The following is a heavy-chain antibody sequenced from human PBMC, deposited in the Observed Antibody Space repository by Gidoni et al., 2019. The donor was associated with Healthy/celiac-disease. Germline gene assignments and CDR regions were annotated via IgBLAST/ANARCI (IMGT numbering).Heavy chain of an antibody. CDR2: ISWNSGSI. J-gene: IGHJ6*02. CDR3: AKDEGRGSDYGDPSYYYYGMDV. CDR1: GFTFDAYA. V-gene: IGHV3-9*01. Sequence: EVQLVASGGGLVQPGRSLRLSCAASGFTFDAYAMHWVRQAPGKGLEWVSGISWNSGSIGYADSVKGRFTISRDNAKNSLYLQMNSRRAEDTALYYCAKDEGRGSDYGDPSYYYYGMDVWGQGTTVTVSS. D-gene: IGHD4-17*01.